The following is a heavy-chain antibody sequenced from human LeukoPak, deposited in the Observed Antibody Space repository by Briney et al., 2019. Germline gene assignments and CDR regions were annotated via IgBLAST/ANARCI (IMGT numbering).Heavy chain of an antibody. CDR1: GGSISSGDYY. J-gene: IGHJ5*02. V-gene: IGHV4-30-4*08. CDR2: IYYSGST. D-gene: IGHD2-15*01. CDR3: ARVDVVVVAATQANWFDP. Sequence: SETLSLTCTVSGGSISSGDYYWSWIRQPPGKGLEWIGYIYYSGSTYYNPSLKSRVTISVDTSKNQFSLKLSSVTAADTAVYYCARVDVVVVAATQANWFDPWGQGTLVTVSS.